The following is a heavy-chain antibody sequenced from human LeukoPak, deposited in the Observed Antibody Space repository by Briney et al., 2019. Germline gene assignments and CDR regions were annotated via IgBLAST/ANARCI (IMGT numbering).Heavy chain of an antibody. V-gene: IGHV3-23*01. Sequence: QPGGSLRLSCAASGFTFSDYYMSWIRQAPGKGLEWVSGISGGGDSTFYADSVKGRFTISRDNSKNTLYLQMNSLRAEDTAVYYCAKGLGWPWCFDLWGRGTLVTVSS. D-gene: IGHD4-23*01. CDR2: ISGGGDST. CDR3: AKGLGWPWCFDL. CDR1: GFTFSDYY. J-gene: IGHJ2*01.